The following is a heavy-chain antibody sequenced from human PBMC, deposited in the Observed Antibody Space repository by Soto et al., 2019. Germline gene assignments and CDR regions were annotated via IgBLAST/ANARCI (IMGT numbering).Heavy chain of an antibody. J-gene: IGHJ4*02. CDR2: ISGSGSFT. Sequence: GGSLRLSCAASGFTFSSYAMSWVRQAPGKGLEWVSAISGSGSFTHYADSVRGRFTISRDNSQNQLYLQMNNLRGDDTAMYYCAKIPTGSGSSKFDYWGQGIQVTVSS. V-gene: IGHV3-23*01. D-gene: IGHD3-10*01. CDR1: GFTFSSYA. CDR3: AKIPTGSGSSKFDY.